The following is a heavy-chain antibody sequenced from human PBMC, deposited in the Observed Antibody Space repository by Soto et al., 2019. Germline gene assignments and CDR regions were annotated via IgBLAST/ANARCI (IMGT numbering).Heavy chain of an antibody. J-gene: IGHJ3*02. CDR1: GGSISSYY. V-gene: IGHV4-59*01. CDR3: ARGRREYYYDSSGYYSPPGAFGI. CDR2: IYYSGST. Sequence: SETLSLTCTVSGGSISSYYWSWIRQPPGKGLEWIGYIYYSGSTNYNPSLKSRVTISVDTSKNQFSLKLSSVTAADTAVYYCARGRREYYYDSSGYYSPPGAFGIWGQGTMVTVSS. D-gene: IGHD3-22*01.